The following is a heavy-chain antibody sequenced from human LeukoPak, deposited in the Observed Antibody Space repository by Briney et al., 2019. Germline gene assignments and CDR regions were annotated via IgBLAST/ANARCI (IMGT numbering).Heavy chain of an antibody. Sequence: PSETLSLTCTVSGYSISSGYYWGWIRQPPGKGLEWIGSIYHSGSTYYNPSLKSRVTISVDRSKNQFSLKLSSVTAADTAVYYCARESGSYDAYFQHWGQGTLVTVSS. D-gene: IGHD1-26*01. CDR2: IYHSGST. V-gene: IGHV4-38-2*02. CDR1: GYSISSGYY. J-gene: IGHJ1*01. CDR3: ARESGSYDAYFQH.